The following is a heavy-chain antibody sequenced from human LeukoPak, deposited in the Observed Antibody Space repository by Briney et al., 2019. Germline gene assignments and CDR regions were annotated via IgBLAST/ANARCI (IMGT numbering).Heavy chain of an antibody. CDR3: ARGSSVQYDFWSGLTQRYYYYGMDV. Sequence: SETLSLTCAVYGGSFSGYYWSWIRQPPGKGLEWIGEINHSGSTNYNPSLKSRVTISVDTSKNQFSLKLSSVTAADTAVYYCARGSSVQYDFWSGLTQRYYYYGMDVWGQGTTVTVSS. J-gene: IGHJ6*02. CDR1: GGSFSGYY. D-gene: IGHD3-3*01. CDR2: INHSGST. V-gene: IGHV4-34*01.